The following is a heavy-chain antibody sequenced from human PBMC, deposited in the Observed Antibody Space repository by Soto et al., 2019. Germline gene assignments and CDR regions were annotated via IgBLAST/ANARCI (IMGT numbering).Heavy chain of an antibody. D-gene: IGHD3-22*01. V-gene: IGHV1-18*01. Sequence: GPVKVSCKTSGYTFTSYGISWVRQAPGQGLEWMGWITANNVNTNYAQKFQGRVTMTTDTSTATAYMELRSLRSDDTAVYYCARDMGGYYFEPNDYWGQGTLVTVSS. J-gene: IGHJ4*02. CDR2: ITANNVNT. CDR1: GYTFTSYG. CDR3: ARDMGGYYFEPNDY.